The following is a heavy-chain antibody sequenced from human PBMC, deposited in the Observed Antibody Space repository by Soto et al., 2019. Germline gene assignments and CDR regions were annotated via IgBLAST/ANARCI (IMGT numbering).Heavy chain of an antibody. CDR2: IYSGGST. CDR3: AVRASSWSLLEY. D-gene: IGHD3-10*01. Sequence: HPGGSLRLSCAASGFTVSSNYMSWVRQAPGKGLEWVSVIYSGGSTYYADSVKGRFTISRDNSKNTLYLQMNSLRAEDTAVYYCAVRASSWSLLEYWGQRSLVPV. CDR1: GFTVSSNY. J-gene: IGHJ4*02. V-gene: IGHV3-66*01.